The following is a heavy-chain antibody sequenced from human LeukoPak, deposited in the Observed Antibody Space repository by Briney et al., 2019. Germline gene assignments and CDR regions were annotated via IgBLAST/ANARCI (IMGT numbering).Heavy chain of an antibody. CDR1: GYTFTSYF. V-gene: IGHV1-2*02. CDR2: INPNSGGT. Sequence: TSVKVSCKASGYTFTSYFMHWVRQAPGQGLEWMGWINPNSGGTNYAQKFQGRVTMTRDTSISTAYMELSRLRSDDTAVYYCARDPFLGLALFDHWGQGTLVTVSS. J-gene: IGHJ4*02. D-gene: IGHD3-3*02. CDR3: ARDPFLGLALFDH.